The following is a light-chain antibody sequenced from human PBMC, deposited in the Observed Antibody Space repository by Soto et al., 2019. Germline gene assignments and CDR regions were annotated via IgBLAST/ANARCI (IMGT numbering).Light chain of an antibody. CDR3: QQYDNLRVFT. Sequence: DIQMTQSPSSLSASVGDRVTITCQASQDISNYLNWYQQKPGKAPKLLIYDASNLETGVPSRFSGSGSGTDFTFTISSLQPEDIATYYFQQYDNLRVFTFGPGTKVDIK. CDR1: QDISNY. CDR2: DAS. J-gene: IGKJ3*01. V-gene: IGKV1-33*01.